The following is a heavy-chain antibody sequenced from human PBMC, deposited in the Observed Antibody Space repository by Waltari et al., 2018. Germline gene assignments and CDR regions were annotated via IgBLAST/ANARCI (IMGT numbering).Heavy chain of an antibody. V-gene: IGHV1-69*01. CDR1: GGTFPSHA. Sequence: QVQLVQSGAEVKKPGSSVKVSCKASGGTFPSHAINWVRTAPGQGLEWMGGILPISGTANYAHKFQDRVTITADESTSTVYMDLSSLRIEDTAIYYCARAAIPGYCTTSSCYNWFDPWGQGTLVTVSS. J-gene: IGHJ5*02. CDR3: ARAAIPGYCTTSSCYNWFDP. D-gene: IGHD2-2*01. CDR2: ILPISGTA.